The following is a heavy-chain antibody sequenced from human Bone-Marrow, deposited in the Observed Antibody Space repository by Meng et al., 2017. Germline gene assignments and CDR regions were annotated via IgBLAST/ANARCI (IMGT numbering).Heavy chain of an antibody. CDR1: GYTFTSYD. CDR2: MNPNSGNT. D-gene: IGHD6-13*01. V-gene: IGHV1-8*01. J-gene: IGHJ4*02. CDR3: ARQYSSRGEDY. Sequence: QRGQVGVAGKKPGAPVKVSCKASGYTFTSYDINWVRSATGQGLEWMGWMNPNSGNTGYAQKFQGRVIMTSNTSISTAYMELSSLRSEDTAVYYCARQYSSRGEDYWGQGTLVTVSS.